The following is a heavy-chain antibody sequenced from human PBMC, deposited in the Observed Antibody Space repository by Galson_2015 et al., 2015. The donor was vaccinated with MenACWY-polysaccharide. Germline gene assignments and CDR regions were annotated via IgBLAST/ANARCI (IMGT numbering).Heavy chain of an antibody. V-gene: IGHV3-49*03. J-gene: IGHJ4*02. Sequence: SLRLSCAASGFTFGDYAMAWFRQAPEKGLEWVGFIRSKADNGITAYAASVKGRFTISRDDSKSIAYLQMNSLKIEDAGVYYCTRDRPLDYWGQGTLVTVSS. CDR1: GFTFGDYA. CDR2: IRSKADNGIT. CDR3: TRDRPLDY. D-gene: IGHD6-6*01.